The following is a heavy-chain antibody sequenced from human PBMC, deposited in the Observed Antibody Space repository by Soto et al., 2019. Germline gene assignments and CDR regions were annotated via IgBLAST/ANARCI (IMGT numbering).Heavy chain of an antibody. CDR1: GFTFSSYA. J-gene: IGHJ4*02. CDR3: ANYNYYDSSVLDY. CDR2: ISGSGGST. Sequence: PGGSLRLSFAASGFTFSSYAMSWVRQAPGKGLEWVSAISGSGGSTYYADSVKGRFTISTDNSKNTLYLQMNSLRGEDTAVYYCANYNYYDSSVLDYWGQGTLVTVSS. D-gene: IGHD3-22*01. V-gene: IGHV3-23*01.